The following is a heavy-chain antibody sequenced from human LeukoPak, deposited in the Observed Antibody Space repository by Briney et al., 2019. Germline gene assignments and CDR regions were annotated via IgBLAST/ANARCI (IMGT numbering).Heavy chain of an antibody. Sequence: AGSLTLSCAASGFTFSSYCMSWVRQAPGKGLEWVANIKQDGSEKYYVDSVKGRFTISRDNAKNSLYLQMNSLRAEDTAVYYCARDPLDPRVGFDYWGQGTLVTVSS. V-gene: IGHV3-7*04. J-gene: IGHJ4*02. CDR3: ARDPLDPRVGFDY. CDR2: IKQDGSEK. CDR1: GFTFSSYC. D-gene: IGHD3-16*01.